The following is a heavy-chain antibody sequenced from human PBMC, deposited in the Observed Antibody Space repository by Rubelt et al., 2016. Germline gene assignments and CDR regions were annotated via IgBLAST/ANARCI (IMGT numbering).Heavy chain of an antibody. J-gene: IGHJ4*02. CDR1: GYTFTAYN. D-gene: IGHD3-22*01. Sequence: QVQLVQSGAEVKKPGASVKVSCKASGYTFTAYNIHWVRQAPGQGLEWMGWISAYNGNTNYAQKLQGRVTMTTDTSTSTAYMELRSLRSDDTAVYYCARTYYYDSSGYYLDYWGQGTLVTVSS. CDR3: ARTYYYDSSGYYLDY. V-gene: IGHV1-18*04. CDR2: ISAYNGNT.